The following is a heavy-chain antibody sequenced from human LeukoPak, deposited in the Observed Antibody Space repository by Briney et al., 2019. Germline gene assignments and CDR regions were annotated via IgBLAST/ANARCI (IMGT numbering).Heavy chain of an antibody. CDR3: ARDRLAQQLEGYYYYYGMDV. Sequence: PSETLSLTCTVSGGCVSSGSYYWSWIRQPPGKGLEWIGYIYYSGSTNYNPSLKSRVTISVDTSKNQFSLKLSSVTAADTAVYYCARDRLAQQLEGYYYYYGMDVWGKGTTVTVSS. D-gene: IGHD6-13*01. J-gene: IGHJ6*04. V-gene: IGHV4-61*01. CDR2: IYYSGST. CDR1: GGCVSSGSYY.